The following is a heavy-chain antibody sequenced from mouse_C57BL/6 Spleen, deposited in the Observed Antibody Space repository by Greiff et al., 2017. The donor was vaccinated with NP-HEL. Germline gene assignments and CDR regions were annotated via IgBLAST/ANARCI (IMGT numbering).Heavy chain of an antibody. J-gene: IGHJ2*01. D-gene: IGHD1-1*01. CDR2: IYPGDGDT. V-gene: IGHV1-82*01. CDR3: ANHGSSGY. Sequence: VQGVESGPELVKPGASVKISCKASGYAFSSSWMNWVKQRPGKGLEWIGRIYPGDGDTNYNGKFKGKATLTADKSSSTAYMQLSSLTSEDSAVYFCANHGSSGYWGQGTTLTVSS. CDR1: GYAFSSSW.